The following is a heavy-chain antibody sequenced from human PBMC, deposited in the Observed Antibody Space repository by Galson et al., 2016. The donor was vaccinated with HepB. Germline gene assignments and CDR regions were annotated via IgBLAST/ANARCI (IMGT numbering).Heavy chain of an antibody. J-gene: IGHJ4*02. CDR3: ARVSHGDFIDY. CDR1: GFTFSSFA. D-gene: IGHD4-17*01. V-gene: IGHV3-30*09. Sequence: SLRLSCAASGFTFSSFAIHWVRQAPGKGLEGVAILSYDGGNKYYADSVKGRFVISRYNSKSTLYLQMNSLRAEDTALYYCARVSHGDFIDYWGQGTLVTVSS. CDR2: LSYDGGNK.